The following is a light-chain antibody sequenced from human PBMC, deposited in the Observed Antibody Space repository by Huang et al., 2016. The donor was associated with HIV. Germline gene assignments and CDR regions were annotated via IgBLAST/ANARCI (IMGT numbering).Light chain of an antibody. CDR2: GAS. CDR1: QGIDTY. J-gene: IGKJ4*01. CDR3: QRYNSAPLT. Sequence: DIEMTQSPSSLSASIGDTVTITRRASQGIDTYLVLYQQKPGKVPEPLIYGASTLQPGIPSRFSGSGSETDFSLTINNLQPEDVATYFCQRYNSAPLTFGGGTKVAIK. V-gene: IGKV1-27*01.